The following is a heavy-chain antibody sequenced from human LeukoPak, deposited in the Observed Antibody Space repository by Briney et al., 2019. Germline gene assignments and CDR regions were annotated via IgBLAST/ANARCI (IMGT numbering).Heavy chain of an antibody. D-gene: IGHD3-22*01. CDR1: GGSISSSSYY. CDR3: ARERHYYDSRYFDY. V-gene: IGHV4-39*07. CDR2: IYYIGST. J-gene: IGHJ4*02. Sequence: SETLSLTCTVSGGSISSSSYYWGWIRQPPGKGLEGIGSIYYIGSTYYNPSLKSRVTISVDTSKNRFSLKLSSVTAADTAVYYCARERHYYDSRYFDYWGQGTLVTVSS.